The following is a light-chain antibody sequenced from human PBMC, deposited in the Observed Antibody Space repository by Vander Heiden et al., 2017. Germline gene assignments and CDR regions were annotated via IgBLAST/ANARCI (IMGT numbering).Light chain of an antibody. V-gene: IGKV1-6*01. CDR1: QGIRND. CDR3: RRDYNYAWT. CDR2: AAS. J-gene: IGKJ1*01. Sequence: AIQMTQSPSSLSASVGDRVTITCRASQGIRNDLGWYQQKPGKAPKLLIYAASSLQSGVPSRFSGSGSGTDFTLTISSLQPEDFATYYCRRDYNYAWTFGQGTKVEIK.